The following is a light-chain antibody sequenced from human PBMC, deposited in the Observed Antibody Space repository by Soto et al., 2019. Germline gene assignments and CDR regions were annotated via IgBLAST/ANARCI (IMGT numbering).Light chain of an antibody. Sequence: DIQMTQSPSTLSASVGDRVTITSRASQSINKWLAWYQQKPWKAPKLLIYKASSLGSGVPSRLSGSGSGTEFTLIISSLQPADFAIYYCQHYNSHSSYTFGQGTKLEIK. CDR3: QHYNSHSSYT. CDR1: QSINKW. CDR2: KAS. V-gene: IGKV1-5*03. J-gene: IGKJ2*01.